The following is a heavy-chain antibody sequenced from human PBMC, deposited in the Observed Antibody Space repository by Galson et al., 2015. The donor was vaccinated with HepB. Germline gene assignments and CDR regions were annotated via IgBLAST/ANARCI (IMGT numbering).Heavy chain of an antibody. J-gene: IGHJ4*02. Sequence: SLRLSCAASGFSFTRYAMTWVRQAPGKGLEWVSSITSSGGNSCYTDSVKGRFTVSRDNSKNTLLLQLNSLRAEDTAMYFRAKDGIMVANNPYHFHYWGQGTLVTVSS. CDR2: ITSSGGNS. CDR1: GFSFTRYA. V-gene: IGHV3-23*01. D-gene: IGHD2-15*01. CDR3: AKDGIMVANNPYHFHY.